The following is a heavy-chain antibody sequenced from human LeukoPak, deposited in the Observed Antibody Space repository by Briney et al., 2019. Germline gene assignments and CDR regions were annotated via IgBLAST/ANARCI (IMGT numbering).Heavy chain of an antibody. J-gene: IGHJ4*02. V-gene: IGHV3-7*01. CDR1: GFTFSSYW. CDR2: IKEDGSEK. Sequence: GGSLRLSCAASGFTFSSYWMSWVRQAPGKGLEWVANIKEDGSEKNYVDSVKGRFTISRDNAKNSLYLQMNSLRAEDTAVYYCARDPSSLRDSYDYWGQGTLVTVSS. CDR3: ARDPSSLRDSYDY.